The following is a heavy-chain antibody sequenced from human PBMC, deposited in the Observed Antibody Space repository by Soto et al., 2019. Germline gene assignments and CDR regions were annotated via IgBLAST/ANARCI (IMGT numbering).Heavy chain of an antibody. J-gene: IGHJ5*02. D-gene: IGHD2-21*02. V-gene: IGHV3-21*06. Sequence: EVQLVESGGGLVKAGGSLRLFCTASGFTFRNYNMNWVRQAPGKGLEWVSSISTGGAYMFYADSVKGRFTISRDNAQNSLFLQIDSPGAEDTAVYYCARDIPSPGGDHLDPWGQGTLVTVSS. CDR3: ARDIPSPGGDHLDP. CDR2: ISTGGAYM. CDR1: GFTFRNYN.